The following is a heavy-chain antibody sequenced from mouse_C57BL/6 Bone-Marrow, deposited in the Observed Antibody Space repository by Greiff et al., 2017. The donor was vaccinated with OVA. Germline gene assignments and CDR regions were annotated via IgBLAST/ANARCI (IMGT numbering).Heavy chain of an antibody. D-gene: IGHD1-1*01. CDR2: ISDGGSYT. CDR1: GFTFSSYA. J-gene: IGHJ2*01. Sequence: EVQVVESGGGLVKPGGSLKLSCAASGFTFSSYAMSWVRQTPEKRLEWVATISDGGSYTYYPDNVKGRFTISRDNAKNNLYLQMSHLKSEDTAMYYCARGYYGSSYYFDYWGQGTTLTVSS. CDR3: ARGYYGSSYYFDY. V-gene: IGHV5-4*01.